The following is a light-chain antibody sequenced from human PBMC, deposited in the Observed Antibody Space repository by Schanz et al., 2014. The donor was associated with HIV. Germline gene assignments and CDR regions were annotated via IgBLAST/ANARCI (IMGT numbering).Light chain of an antibody. J-gene: IGLJ3*02. V-gene: IGLV1-40*01. CDR2: GNS. Sequence: QSVLTQPPSVSGAPGQRVTISCTGSSSNIGAGYHVQWYQQLPGTAPKLLIYGNSNRPSGVPDRYSGSKSGTSASLAISGLQAEDEADYFCQSFDSSLNGVLFGGGTKLTVL. CDR3: QSFDSSLNGVL. CDR1: SSNIGAGYH.